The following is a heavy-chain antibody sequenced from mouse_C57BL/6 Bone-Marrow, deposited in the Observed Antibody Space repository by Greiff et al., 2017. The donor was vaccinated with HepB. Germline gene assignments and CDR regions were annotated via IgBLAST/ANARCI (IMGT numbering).Heavy chain of an antibody. V-gene: IGHV1-72*01. CDR1: GYTFTSYW. CDR3: AGSNYYGSSLYAMDY. Sequence: VKLQQPGAELVKPGASVKLSCKASGYTFTSYWMHWVKQRPGRGLEWIGRIDPNSGGTKYNEKFKSKATLTVDKPSSTAYMQLSSLTSEDSAVYYCAGSNYYGSSLYAMDYWGQGTSVTVSS. CDR2: IDPNSGGT. D-gene: IGHD1-1*01. J-gene: IGHJ4*01.